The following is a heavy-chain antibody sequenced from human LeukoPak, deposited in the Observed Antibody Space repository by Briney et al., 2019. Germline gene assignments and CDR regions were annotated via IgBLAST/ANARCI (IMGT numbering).Heavy chain of an antibody. CDR3: ARHGKVERTAIGY. CDR1: GGSVTSGMNH. V-gene: IGHV4-39*01. Sequence: DTLSLTYTLSGGSVTSGMNHWPWFPQPPAKVLWGIGSFYYTERPYYNPYLKSRVTISVDTSKNPLSLRLASVTAGDTAVYYCARHGKVERTAIGYWGQGSLVSVCS. J-gene: IGHJ4*02. CDR2: FYYTERP. D-gene: IGHD2-2*02.